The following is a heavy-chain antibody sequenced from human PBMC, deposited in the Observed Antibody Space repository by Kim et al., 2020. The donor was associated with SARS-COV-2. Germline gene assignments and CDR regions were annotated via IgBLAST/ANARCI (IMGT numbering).Heavy chain of an antibody. Sequence: GALRLSCTASGFTFGDYASSWFRQAPGKGLEWVGFIRSKTYGGTTEFAASVKGRFTISRDDSKSISYLQMNSLKTEDTAVYYCTKFTGYYFDYWGQGTLVTVSS. V-gene: IGHV3-49*03. CDR1: GFTFGDYA. CDR2: IRSKTYGGTT. CDR3: TKFTGYYFDY. J-gene: IGHJ4*02.